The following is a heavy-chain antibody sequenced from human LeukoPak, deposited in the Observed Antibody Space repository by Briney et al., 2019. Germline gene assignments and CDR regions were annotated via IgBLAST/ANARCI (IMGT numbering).Heavy chain of an antibody. CDR1: GDSVSSNSAA. D-gene: IGHD1-26*01. V-gene: IGHV6-1*01. Sequence: SQTLSLTCAISGDSVSSNSAAWNWIRQSPSRGLEWLGRTYYRSKWYNDYGVSVKSRITINPDTSKNQFSLQLNSVTPEDTAMYYCAREEWEPPLGAFDIWGQGTMVTVSS. J-gene: IGHJ3*02. CDR2: TYYRSKWYN. CDR3: AREEWEPPLGAFDI.